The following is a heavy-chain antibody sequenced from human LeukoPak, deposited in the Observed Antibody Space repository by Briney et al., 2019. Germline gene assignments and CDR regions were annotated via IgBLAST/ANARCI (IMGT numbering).Heavy chain of an antibody. D-gene: IGHD6-19*01. J-gene: IGHJ4*02. V-gene: IGHV3-30*18. CDR1: GFTFSSYG. Sequence: GRSLRLSCAASGFTFSSYGMHWVRQAPGKGLEWVAVISYDGSNKYYADSVKGRFTISRDNSKNTLYLQTNSLRAEDTAVYYCAKARRVISGSGWEYYFDYWGQGTLVTVSS. CDR3: AKARRVISGSGWEYYFDY. CDR2: ISYDGSNK.